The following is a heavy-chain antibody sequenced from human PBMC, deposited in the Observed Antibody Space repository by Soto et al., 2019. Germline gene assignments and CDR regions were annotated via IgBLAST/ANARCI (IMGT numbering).Heavy chain of an antibody. CDR1: GFTFTRYN. CDR3: ARNHYSDSIGFLHRNGLDV. CDR2: ISYDGDNE. J-gene: IGHJ6*02. D-gene: IGHD3-22*01. Sequence: VQLVASGGGVVQTGRSLRLSCAASGFTFTRYNMRWVRQAPGKGLEWEALISYDGDNEYYSDSVNGRFTGSRDNSKSTLYLQMNSLRAEDTAVYYCARNHYSDSIGFLHRNGLDVWGQGTTVTVSS. V-gene: IGHV3-30-3*01.